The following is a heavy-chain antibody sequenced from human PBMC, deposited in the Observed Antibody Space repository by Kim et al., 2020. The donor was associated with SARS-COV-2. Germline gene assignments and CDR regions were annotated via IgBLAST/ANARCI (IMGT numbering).Heavy chain of an antibody. D-gene: IGHD2-15*01. CDR1: GGSISSYY. Sequence: SETLSLTCTVSGGSISSYYWSWIRQPPGKGLEWIGYIYYSGSTNYNPSLKSRVTISVDTSKNQFSLKLSSVTAADTAVYYCARWDLGYCSGGSCYVGAFDIWGQGTMVTVSS. CDR2: IYYSGST. V-gene: IGHV4-59*13. J-gene: IGHJ3*02. CDR3: ARWDLGYCSGGSCYVGAFDI.